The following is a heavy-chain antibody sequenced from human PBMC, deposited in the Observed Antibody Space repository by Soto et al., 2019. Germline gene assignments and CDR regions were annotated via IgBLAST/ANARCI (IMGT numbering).Heavy chain of an antibody. V-gene: IGHV4-59*08. J-gene: IGHJ4*02. D-gene: IGHD7-27*01. Sequence: SETLSLTCTVSGGSISSYYWSWIRQPPGKGLEWIGYIYYSGSTNYNPSLKSRVTISVDTSKNQFSLKLSSVTAADTAVYYCARRWGRTFDYCGQGTLVTVSS. CDR2: IYYSGST. CDR3: ARRWGRTFDY. CDR1: GGSISSYY.